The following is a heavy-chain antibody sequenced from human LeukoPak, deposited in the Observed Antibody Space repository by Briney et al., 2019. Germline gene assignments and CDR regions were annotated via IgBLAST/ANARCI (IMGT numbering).Heavy chain of an antibody. Sequence: SETLSLTCTVSGGSISSYYWSWIRQPAGKGLEWIGRIYTSGSTNYNPSLKSRVTMSVDTSKNQFYLKLSSVTAADTAVYYCARDQVVFRIANLFDPWGQGTLVTVSS. CDR3: ARDQVVFRIANLFDP. J-gene: IGHJ5*02. V-gene: IGHV4-4*07. D-gene: IGHD2-15*01. CDR2: IYTSGST. CDR1: GGSISSYY.